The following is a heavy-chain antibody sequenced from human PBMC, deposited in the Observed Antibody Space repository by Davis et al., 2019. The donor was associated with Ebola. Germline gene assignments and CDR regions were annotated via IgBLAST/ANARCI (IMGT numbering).Heavy chain of an antibody. D-gene: IGHD3-22*01. CDR2: LSGSGGST. V-gene: IGHV3-23*01. J-gene: IGHJ4*02. CDR3: AKCIAQYYYDSSGYRGMYYFDY. Sequence: GESLKISCAASGFTFSSYAMHWVRQAPGKGLEWVSALSGSGGSTYYADSVKGRFTISRDNSKNTLYLQMNSLRAEDTAVYYCAKCIAQYYYDSSGYRGMYYFDYWGQGTLVTVSS. CDR1: GFTFSSYA.